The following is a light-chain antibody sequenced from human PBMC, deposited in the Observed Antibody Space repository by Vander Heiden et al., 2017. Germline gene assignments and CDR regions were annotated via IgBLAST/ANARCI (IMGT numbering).Light chain of an antibody. CDR1: SRDVGGYNY. Sequence: QSALTQPASVSGSPGPSITILCTGSSRDVGGYNYVSWYQQHPGEAPKLMIYDVSYRPSGISNRFSGSKSGNTASLTISGLQADDEAYYYCSSYTGSSTVFGGGTKLTVL. J-gene: IGLJ2*01. CDR2: DVS. V-gene: IGLV2-14*03. CDR3: SSYTGSSTV.